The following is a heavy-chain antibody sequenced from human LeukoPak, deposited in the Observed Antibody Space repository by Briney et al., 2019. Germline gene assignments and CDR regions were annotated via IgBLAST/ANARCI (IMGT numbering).Heavy chain of an antibody. J-gene: IGHJ5*02. CDR2: IYYSGST. CDR3: AREDSYAVVRWFDP. CDR1: GGSISSGDYY. V-gene: IGHV4-30-4*01. Sequence: SQTLSLTCTVSGGSISSGDYYWSWIRQPPGKGLEWIGYIYYSGSTYYNPSLKSRVTISVDTSKNQFSLKLSSVTAADTAAYYCAREDSYAVVRWFDPWGQGTLVTVSS. D-gene: IGHD5-18*01.